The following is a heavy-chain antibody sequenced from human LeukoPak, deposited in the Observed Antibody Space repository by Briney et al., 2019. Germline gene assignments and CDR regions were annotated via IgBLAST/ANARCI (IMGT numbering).Heavy chain of an antibody. D-gene: IGHD1-26*01. CDR1: GYSISSGYY. J-gene: IGHJ4*02. CDR2: IYHSGST. Sequence: SETLSLTCTVSGYSISSGYYWGWIRQPPGMGLEWIGSIYHSGSTYYNPSLKSRVTISVDTSKNQFSLKLSSVTAADTAVYYCARDRGGAEAIFDYWGQGTLVTVSS. V-gene: IGHV4-38-2*02. CDR3: ARDRGGAEAIFDY.